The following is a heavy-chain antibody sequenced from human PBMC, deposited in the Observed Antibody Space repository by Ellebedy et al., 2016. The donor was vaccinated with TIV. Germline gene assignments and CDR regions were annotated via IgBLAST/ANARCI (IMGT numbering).Heavy chain of an antibody. J-gene: IGHJ4*02. V-gene: IGHV3-23*01. Sequence: GGSLRLSCAVSGFTFSSFAMSWVRPAPGKGLAWISSISGTGGSIYYADSVKGRFTISRDNSQNTLYRQMSSLRADETALYYCAKVAGDYSDSQYFDYWGRGALVTVSS. D-gene: IGHD3-10*01. CDR2: ISGTGGSI. CDR1: GFTFSSFA. CDR3: AKVAGDYSDSQYFDY.